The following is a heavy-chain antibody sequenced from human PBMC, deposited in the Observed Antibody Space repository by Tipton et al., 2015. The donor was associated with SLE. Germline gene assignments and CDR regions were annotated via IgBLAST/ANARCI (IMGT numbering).Heavy chain of an antibody. CDR1: GYTFTSYG. J-gene: IGHJ4*02. CDR3: ARPSGYTARAPYYYYFDY. D-gene: IGHD5-18*01. CDR2: ISAYNGNT. Sequence: QLVQSGAEVKKPGASVKVSCKASGYTFTSYGISWVRQAPGQGLEWMGWISAYNGNTNYAQKLQGRVTMITDTSTSTAYMERRSLRSDDTAVYYCARPSGYTARAPYYYYFDYWGQGTLVTVSS. V-gene: IGHV1-18*01.